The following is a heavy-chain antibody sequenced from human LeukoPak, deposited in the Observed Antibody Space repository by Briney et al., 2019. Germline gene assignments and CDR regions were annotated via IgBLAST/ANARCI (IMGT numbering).Heavy chain of an antibody. CDR3: ARGWNSGYDPSLGY. CDR1: GFTFSSYA. V-gene: IGHV3-30-3*01. J-gene: IGHJ4*02. D-gene: IGHD5-12*01. CDR2: ISYDGSNK. Sequence: PGGSLRLSCAASGFTFSSYAMHWVRQAPGKGLEWVAVISYDGSNKYYADSVKGRFTISRDNSKNTLYLQMNSLRAEDTAVYYCARGWNSGYDPSLGYWGQGTLVTVSS.